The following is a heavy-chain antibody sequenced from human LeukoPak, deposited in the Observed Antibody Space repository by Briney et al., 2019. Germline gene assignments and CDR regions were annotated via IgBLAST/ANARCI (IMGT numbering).Heavy chain of an antibody. CDR2: IIPIFGTA. CDR1: GGTFSSYA. J-gene: IGHJ4*02. Sequence: SVKVSCKASGGTFSSYAISWVRQAPGQGLEWMGGIIPIFGTANYAQKFQGRVTITADESTSTAYMELSSLRSEDAAVYYCARAPLCGGDCYSYFDYWGQGTLVTVSS. V-gene: IGHV1-69*13. CDR3: ARAPLCGGDCYSYFDY. D-gene: IGHD2-21*02.